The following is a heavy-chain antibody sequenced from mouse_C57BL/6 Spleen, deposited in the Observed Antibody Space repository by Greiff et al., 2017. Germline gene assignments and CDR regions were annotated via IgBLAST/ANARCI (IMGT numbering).Heavy chain of an antibody. CDR3: ARSDYEGYFDV. J-gene: IGHJ1*03. CDR1: GYTFTSYG. CDR2: IYPRSGNT. D-gene: IGHD2-4*01. V-gene: IGHV1-81*01. Sequence: QVQLQQSGAELARPGASVKLSCKASGYTFTSYGISWVKQRTGQGLEWIGEIYPRSGNTYYNEKFKGKATLTADKSSSTAYMELRSLTSEDSAVYFCARSDYEGYFDVWGTGTTVTVSS.